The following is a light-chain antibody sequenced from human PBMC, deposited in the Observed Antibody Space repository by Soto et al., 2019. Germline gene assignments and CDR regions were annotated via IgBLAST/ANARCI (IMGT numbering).Light chain of an antibody. J-gene: IGLJ3*02. CDR3: QTWGTGIHWV. CDR2: LNSDGSH. Sequence: QLVLTQSPSASASLGASVKLTCTLSSGHSSYAIAWHQQQPEKGPRYLMNLNSDGSHSKGDGIPDRFSGSSSGAERYLTISSLQSEDEADYYCQTWGTGIHWVFGGGTKLTVL. CDR1: SGHSSYA. V-gene: IGLV4-69*01.